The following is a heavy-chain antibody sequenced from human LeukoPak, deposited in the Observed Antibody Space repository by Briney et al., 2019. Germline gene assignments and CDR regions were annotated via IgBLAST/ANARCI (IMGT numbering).Heavy chain of an antibody. J-gene: IGHJ4*02. D-gene: IGHD3-9*01. CDR1: GFDFHNYV. CDR2: ISSDVDIK. CDR3: AKDSLYDILTGYYKG. Sequence: GGSLRLSCAASGFDFHNYVIHWVRQAPGKGLEWVAVISSDVDIKYYADSVKGRFTISRDNSKNTLYLQMNSLRAEDTAVYYCAKDSLYDILTGYYKGWGQGTLVTVSS. V-gene: IGHV3-30-3*01.